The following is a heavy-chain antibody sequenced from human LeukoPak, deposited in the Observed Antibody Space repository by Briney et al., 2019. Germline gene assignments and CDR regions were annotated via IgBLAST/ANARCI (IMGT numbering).Heavy chain of an antibody. CDR1: GFTFDVYA. CDR3: AKWGGYDVLTGYYVSDF. D-gene: IGHD3-9*01. V-gene: IGHV3-9*01. Sequence: PGRSLRLSCAASGFTFDVYAMHWVRHAPGKGLEWVSGISWNSGSIGHAASVTGRFTISRDNAKNFLYLQMNSLRADDTAVYYCAKWGGYDVLTGYYVSDFWGQGTLVTVSS. J-gene: IGHJ4*02. CDR2: ISWNSGSI.